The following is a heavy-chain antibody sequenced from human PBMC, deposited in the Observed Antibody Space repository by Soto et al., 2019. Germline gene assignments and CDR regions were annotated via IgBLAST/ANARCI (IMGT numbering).Heavy chain of an antibody. Sequence: GGSLRLSCVGSGFTFSSYAMTWVRQAPGKGLEWVSGISDSGVNKYYPSSVKGRFTISRDNSKNTLYLQIDSLRAEDTAVYYCAKDRAVGGHYYMDVWGKGITVTVSS. J-gene: IGHJ6*03. CDR1: GFTFSSYA. D-gene: IGHD1-26*01. CDR2: ISDSGVNK. CDR3: AKDRAVGGHYYMDV. V-gene: IGHV3-23*01.